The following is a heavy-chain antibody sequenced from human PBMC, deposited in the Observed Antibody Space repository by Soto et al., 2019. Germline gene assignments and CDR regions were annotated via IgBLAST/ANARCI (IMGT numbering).Heavy chain of an antibody. D-gene: IGHD3-22*01. J-gene: IGHJ4*02. CDR3: AAEYYYGSSDPKVRID. V-gene: IGHV1-69*08. CDR2: IIPIIGNT. CDR1: GCTLSSYT. Sequence: KDYCKPSGCTLSSYTISWVRQAPGQGLEWIGRIIPIIGNTNYAQKFQGRVTITWDMSTSTAYMELSSLRSEDTAVYYCAAEYYYGSSDPKVRIDWGQGTLVTVSS.